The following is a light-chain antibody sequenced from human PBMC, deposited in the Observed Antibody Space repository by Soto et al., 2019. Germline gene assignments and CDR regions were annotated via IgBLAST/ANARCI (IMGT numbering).Light chain of an antibody. CDR1: QSIRSW. CDR2: NAS. Sequence: GGRVNITCRARQSIRSWLAWYQQKPGKAPKLLIYNASTLKSGVPSRFSGSGSGTEFTLTISSLQPDDFATYYCQHYNSYSETFGQGTKVDIK. J-gene: IGKJ1*01. CDR3: QHYNSYSET. V-gene: IGKV1-5*03.